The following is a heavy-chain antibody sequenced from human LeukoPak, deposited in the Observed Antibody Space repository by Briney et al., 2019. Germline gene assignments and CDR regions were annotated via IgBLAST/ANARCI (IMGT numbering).Heavy chain of an antibody. V-gene: IGHV3-23*01. Sequence: PGGSLRLSCAASGLTFSTYAMRWIRQAPGKGLEWVSSIGGGGTTSYADSVKGRFTISRDLSKTTVYLQMNSLGAEDTAVYYCAQDRGARYPFGMDVWGQGTTVTVSS. D-gene: IGHD2-2*01. CDR3: AQDRGARYPFGMDV. CDR1: GLTFSTYA. J-gene: IGHJ6*02. CDR2: IGGGGTT.